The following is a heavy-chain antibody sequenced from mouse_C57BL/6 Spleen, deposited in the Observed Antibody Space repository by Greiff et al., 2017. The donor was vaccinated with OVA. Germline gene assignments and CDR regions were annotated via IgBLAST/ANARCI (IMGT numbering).Heavy chain of an antibody. CDR1: GYSLTSYG. Sequence: QVQLQQSGPGLVQPSQCLSITCTVSGYSLTSYGVHWVRQSPGQGLEWLGVIWRGGSTDYNAAFISRLSISKDNSKSQVFFKMNSLQADDTAIYYCARRGIAMDYWGQGTSVTVSS. CDR3: ARRGIAMDY. V-gene: IGHV2-2*01. J-gene: IGHJ4*01. CDR2: IWRGGST.